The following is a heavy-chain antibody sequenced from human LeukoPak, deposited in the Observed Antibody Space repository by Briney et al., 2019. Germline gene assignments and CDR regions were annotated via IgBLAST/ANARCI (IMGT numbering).Heavy chain of an antibody. D-gene: IGHD6-19*01. CDR2: ISSSSSYI. Sequence: PGGSLRLSCAASGFTFSSYSMNWVRQAPGKGLEWVSSISSSSSYIYYADSVKGRFTISRDNAKNSLYLQMNSLRAEDTAVYYCAKALRQWLVRDYFDYWGQGTLVTVSS. J-gene: IGHJ4*02. CDR1: GFTFSSYS. CDR3: AKALRQWLVRDYFDY. V-gene: IGHV3-21*04.